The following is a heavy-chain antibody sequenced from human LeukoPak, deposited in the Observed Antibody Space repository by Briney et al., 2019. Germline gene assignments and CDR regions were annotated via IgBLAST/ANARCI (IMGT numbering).Heavy chain of an antibody. CDR1: GGSISSYY. CDR3: ARQGGDGYNFAWGKKYYFDY. D-gene: IGHD5-24*01. J-gene: IGHJ4*02. V-gene: IGHV4-59*08. Sequence: SSETLSLTCTVSGGSISSYYWSWIRQPPGKGLEWIGYIYYSGSTNYNPSLKSRVTISVDTSKNQFSLKLSSVTAADTAVYYCARQGGDGYNFAWGKKYYFDYWGQGTLVTVSS. CDR2: IYYSGST.